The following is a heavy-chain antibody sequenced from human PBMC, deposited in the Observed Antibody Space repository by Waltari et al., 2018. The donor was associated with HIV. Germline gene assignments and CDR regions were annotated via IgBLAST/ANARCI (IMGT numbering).Heavy chain of an antibody. CDR3: ARGPSLRAFRGNLYFNSSLDV. Sequence: QVQLQQWGAGQVKPSETLSLTCLVSGGSFSGFYWTWVRHSPGKGLEWIGEIDQRGASKFNPSLKRRITISMDTSRSHFALKMSPVSPADTAVYYCARGPSLRAFRGNLYFNSSLDVWGQGTAVTVSS. J-gene: IGHJ6*02. V-gene: IGHV4-34*02. CDR2: IDQRGAS. D-gene: IGHD1-1*01. CDR1: GGSFSGFY.